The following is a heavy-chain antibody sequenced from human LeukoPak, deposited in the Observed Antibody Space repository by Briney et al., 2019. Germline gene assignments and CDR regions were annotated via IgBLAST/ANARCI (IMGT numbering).Heavy chain of an antibody. CDR3: ARAREWCSSTSCYDDAFDI. J-gene: IGHJ3*02. CDR2: ISSSSSYI. V-gene: IGHV3-21*01. CDR1: GFTFSSYS. Sequence: PGGSLRLSCAASGFTFSSYSMNWVRQAPGKGLEWVSPISSSSSYIYYADSVKGRFTISRDNAKNSLYLQMNSLRAEDTAVYYCARAREWCSSTSCYDDAFDIWGQGTMVTVSS. D-gene: IGHD2-2*01.